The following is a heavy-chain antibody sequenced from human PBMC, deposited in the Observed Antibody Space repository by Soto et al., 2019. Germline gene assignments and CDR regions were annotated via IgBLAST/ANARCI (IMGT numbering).Heavy chain of an antibody. Sequence: QVQLQQWGAGLLKPSETLSLTCAVYGGSFSGYYWSWIRQPPGKGLEWIGEINHSGSTNYNPSLKSRVTISVDPSKNQFSLKLSSVTAADTAVYYCARAGLQSAGWGYYYYYYMDVWGKGTTVTVSS. CDR3: ARAGLQSAGWGYYYYYYMDV. J-gene: IGHJ6*03. CDR2: INHSGST. D-gene: IGHD4-4*01. CDR1: GGSFSGYY. V-gene: IGHV4-34*01.